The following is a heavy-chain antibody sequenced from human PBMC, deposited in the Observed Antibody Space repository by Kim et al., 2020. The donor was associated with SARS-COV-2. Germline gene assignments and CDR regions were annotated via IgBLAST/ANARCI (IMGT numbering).Heavy chain of an antibody. CDR3: ARTQLVATIIGYYYYGMDV. CDR1: GGTFSSYA. CDR2: IIPIFGTA. J-gene: IGHJ6*02. V-gene: IGHV1-69*13. D-gene: IGHD5-12*01. Sequence: SVKVSCKASGGTFSSYAISWVRQAPRQGLEWMGGIIPIFGTANYAQKFQGRVTITADESTSTAYMELGSLRSEDTAVYYCARTQLVATIIGYYYYGMDVWGQGTTVTVSS.